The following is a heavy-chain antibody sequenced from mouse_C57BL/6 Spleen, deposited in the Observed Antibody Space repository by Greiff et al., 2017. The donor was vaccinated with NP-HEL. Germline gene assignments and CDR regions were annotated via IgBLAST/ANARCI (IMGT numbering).Heavy chain of an antibody. V-gene: IGHV1-55*01. CDR3: ARRGLYDGYLFAY. D-gene: IGHD2-3*01. Sequence: QVQLQQPGAELVKPEASVKMSCKASDYTFTSYWITWVKQRPGQGLEWIGDIYPGSGSTNYNEKFKSKATLTVDTSSSTAYMQLSSLTSEDSAVYYCARRGLYDGYLFAYWGQRTLVTVSA. CDR2: IYPGSGST. CDR1: DYTFTSYW. J-gene: IGHJ3*01.